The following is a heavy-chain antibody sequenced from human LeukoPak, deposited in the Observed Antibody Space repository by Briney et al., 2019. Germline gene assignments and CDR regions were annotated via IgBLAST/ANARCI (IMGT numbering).Heavy chain of an antibody. V-gene: IGHV1-69-2*01. Sequence: ASVKVSCKASGYTFTDYYIHWVQPAPGKELEWMGRVDPEDGKTIYEETFQGRVTMTADTSTDTAYMELSSLRSDDTALYYCARLPTAIEPQDFWGQGTLVTVSS. D-gene: IGHD4-11*01. CDR3: ARLPTAIEPQDF. J-gene: IGHJ4*02. CDR1: GYTFTDYY. CDR2: VDPEDGKT.